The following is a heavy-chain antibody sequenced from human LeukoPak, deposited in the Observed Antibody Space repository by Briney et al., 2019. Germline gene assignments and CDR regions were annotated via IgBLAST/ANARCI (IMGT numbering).Heavy chain of an antibody. CDR2: IYYSGST. Sequence: SETLSLTCTVSGGSISSYYWSWIRQPQGKGLEWIGYIYYSGSTNYNPSLKSRVTISVDTSKNQFSLKLSSVTAADTAVYYCAGEYSSSWSFDYWGQGTLVTVSS. CDR1: GGSISSYY. J-gene: IGHJ4*02. D-gene: IGHD6-6*01. V-gene: IGHV4-59*01. CDR3: AGEYSSSWSFDY.